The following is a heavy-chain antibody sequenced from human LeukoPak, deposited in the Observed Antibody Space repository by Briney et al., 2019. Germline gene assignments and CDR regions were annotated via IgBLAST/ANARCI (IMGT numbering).Heavy chain of an antibody. CDR2: IIPIFGTA. CDR1: GGTFSSYA. CDR3: ARGAMGATTPYGMDV. D-gene: IGHD1-26*01. Sequence: SVKVSCKASGGTFSSYAISWVRQAPGQGLEWMGGIIPIFGTANYAQKFQGRVTITADESTSTAYMELSRLTYEDTATYFCARGAMGATTPYGMDVWGLGTTVIVSS. J-gene: IGHJ6*02. V-gene: IGHV1-69*01.